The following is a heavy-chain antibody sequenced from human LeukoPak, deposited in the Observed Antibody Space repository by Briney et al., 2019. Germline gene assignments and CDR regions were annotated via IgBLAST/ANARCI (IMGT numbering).Heavy chain of an antibody. J-gene: IGHJ4*02. Sequence: GGSLRLSCAASAFTFSSYAMHWVRQAPGKGLVWVSRINSDGSSTSYADSVKGRFTISRDNAKNTLYLQMNSLRAEDTALYYCARVRGYDTSDYDYWGQGTLVTVSS. D-gene: IGHD3-22*01. CDR3: ARVRGYDTSDYDY. CDR1: AFTFSSYA. CDR2: INSDGSST. V-gene: IGHV3-74*01.